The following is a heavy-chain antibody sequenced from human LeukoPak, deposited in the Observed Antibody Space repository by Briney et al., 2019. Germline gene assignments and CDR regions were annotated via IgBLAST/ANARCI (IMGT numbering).Heavy chain of an antibody. CDR2: ISAYNGNT. J-gene: IGHJ4*02. D-gene: IGHD3-22*01. Sequence: ASVKVSCKASGYTFSSYSISWVRQAPGQGLEWMGWISAYNGNTNSAQKLQGRVTMTTDTSTNTAYMELRSLRPDDTAVYYCARDYYYDSSGYSDNFDYWGQGTLATVSS. CDR1: GYTFSSYS. V-gene: IGHV1-18*01. CDR3: ARDYYYDSSGYSDNFDY.